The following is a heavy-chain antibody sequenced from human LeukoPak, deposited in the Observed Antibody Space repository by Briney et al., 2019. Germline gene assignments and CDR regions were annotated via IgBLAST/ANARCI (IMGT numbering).Heavy chain of an antibody. D-gene: IGHD3-22*01. V-gene: IGHV4-34*01. J-gene: IGHJ6*03. Sequence: SETLSLTCAVYGGSFSGYHWTWIRQSPGKGLEWIGDINPSGSTYYNPSLKSRLTISVDTSKNQFSLKLRSVTAADTAVYYCARGRHDVTMIVVVMTSVSYYLDVWGKGTTVTVS. CDR3: ARGRHDVTMIVVVMTSVSYYLDV. CDR1: GGSFSGYH. CDR2: INPSGST.